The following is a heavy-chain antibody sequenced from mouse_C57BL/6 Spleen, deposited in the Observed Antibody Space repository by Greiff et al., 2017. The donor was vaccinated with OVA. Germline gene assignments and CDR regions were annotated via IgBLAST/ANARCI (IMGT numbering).Heavy chain of an antibody. CDR1: GYTFTSYW. V-gene: IGHV1-61*01. CDR2: IYPSDSET. D-gene: IGHD2-2*01. J-gene: IGHJ3*01. Sequence: QVQLQQSGAELVRPGSSVKLSCKASGYTFTSYWMDWVKQRPGQGLDWIGNIYPSDSETHYNQKFKDKATLTVDKSSSTAYMQLSSLTAEDSAVYYCAMVTTAYWGQGTLVTVSA. CDR3: AMVTTAY.